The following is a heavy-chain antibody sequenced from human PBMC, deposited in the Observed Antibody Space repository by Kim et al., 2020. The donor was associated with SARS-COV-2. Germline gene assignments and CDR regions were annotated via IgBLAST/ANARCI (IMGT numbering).Heavy chain of an antibody. J-gene: IGHJ4*02. CDR2: IFYTGST. CDR1: GGSISSYY. CDR3: ARGSSGYRATLDY. D-gene: IGHD2-2*02. Sequence: SETLSLTCTVSGGSISSYYWSWIRQPPGKGPEWIGYIFYTGSTTYNPSLKSRVTISVDASKNQFSLKLSSLTAADTAVYYRARGSSGYRATLDYWGQGTLVTVSS. V-gene: IGHV4-59*01.